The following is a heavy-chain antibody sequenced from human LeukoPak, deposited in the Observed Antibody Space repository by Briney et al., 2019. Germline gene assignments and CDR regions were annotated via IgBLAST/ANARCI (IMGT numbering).Heavy chain of an antibody. CDR2: ISGSGGST. Sequence: PGGSLRLSCAASGFPFSSYAMSWVRQAPGKGLEWVWAISGSGGSTYCADSVKGRFTISRDNSKNTLYLQMNSLRAEDTAVYYCAKGPGGADYWGQGTLVTVSS. D-gene: IGHD3-16*01. V-gene: IGHV3-23*01. CDR1: GFPFSSYA. J-gene: IGHJ4*02. CDR3: AKGPGGADY.